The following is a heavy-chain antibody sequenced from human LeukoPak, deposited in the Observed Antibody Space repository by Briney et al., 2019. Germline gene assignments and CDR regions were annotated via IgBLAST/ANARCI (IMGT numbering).Heavy chain of an antibody. J-gene: IGHJ2*01. D-gene: IGHD4-23*01. Sequence: PSETLSLTCSVSGGSISSYCWNWIRQPAGKGLEWIGRFYTSGTTNYNPSLKSRVTMSIDTSKNQVSLKMRSVTAADTAVCYCARTVVTLNWYFDLWGRGTLVSVSS. CDR2: FYTSGTT. V-gene: IGHV4-4*07. CDR3: ARTVVTLNWYFDL. CDR1: GGSISSYC.